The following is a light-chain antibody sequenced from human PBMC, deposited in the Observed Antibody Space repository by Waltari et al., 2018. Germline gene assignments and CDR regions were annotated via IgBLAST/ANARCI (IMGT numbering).Light chain of an antibody. Sequence: QSALTQPASVSGSPGQSITISCTGTSSDVGSYNLVSWYEQHPGKAPKFMIYEVSKRPSGVSNRLSGSKSGNTASLTISGLQAEDEADYYCCSYAGSSTFVVFGGGTKLTVL. CDR2: EVS. J-gene: IGLJ2*01. CDR3: CSYAGSSTFVV. CDR1: SSDVGSYNL. V-gene: IGLV2-23*02.